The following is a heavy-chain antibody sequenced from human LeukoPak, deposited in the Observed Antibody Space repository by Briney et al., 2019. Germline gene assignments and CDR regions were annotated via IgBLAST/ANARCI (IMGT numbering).Heavy chain of an antibody. CDR1: GFTFSSYG. CDR3: AKASGSYFDY. J-gene: IGHJ4*02. Sequence: GGSLRLSCAASGFTFSSYGMHWVRQAPGKGLEWVAVISYDGSNKYYADSVKGRFTISRDNSKNTLYLQMNSLRAEDTAVYYCAKASGSYFDYWGQGTLVTVSS. D-gene: IGHD1-26*01. V-gene: IGHV3-30*18. CDR2: ISYDGSNK.